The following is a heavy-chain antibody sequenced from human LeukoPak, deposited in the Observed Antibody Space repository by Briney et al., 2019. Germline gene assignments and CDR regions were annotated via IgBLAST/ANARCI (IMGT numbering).Heavy chain of an antibody. V-gene: IGHV3-7*01. Sequence: GGSLRLSCAASGLTFRNYWMSWVRQAPGKGLEWVANIQPGGYTKNYVASVKGRFTISRDNAANSLHLQMDSLRAEDTGRYYWANSFPYCTDDICALGGQGVLVTVSS. D-gene: IGHD2-8*01. J-gene: IGHJ4*02. CDR1: GLTFRNYW. CDR3: ANSFPYCTDDICAL. CDR2: IQPGGYTK.